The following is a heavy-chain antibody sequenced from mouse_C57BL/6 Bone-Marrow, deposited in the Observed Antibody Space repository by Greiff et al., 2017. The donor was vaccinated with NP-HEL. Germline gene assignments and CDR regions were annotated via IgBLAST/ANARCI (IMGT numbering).Heavy chain of an antibody. Sequence: QVQLQQSGAELVRPGASVKLSCKASGYTFTDYYINWVKQRPGQGLEWIARIYPGSGNTYYNEKFKGKATLTAEKSSSTAYMQLSSLTSEDSAVYFCARSDDYPYYAMDYWGQGTSVTVSS. J-gene: IGHJ4*01. V-gene: IGHV1-76*01. CDR3: ARSDDYPYYAMDY. CDR1: GYTFTDYY. D-gene: IGHD2-4*01. CDR2: IYPGSGNT.